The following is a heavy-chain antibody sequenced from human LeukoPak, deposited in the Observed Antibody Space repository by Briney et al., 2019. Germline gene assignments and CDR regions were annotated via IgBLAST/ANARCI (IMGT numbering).Heavy chain of an antibody. J-gene: IGHJ6*03. Sequence: GGSLRLFCAVSGFTFDDYAMHWVRQVPGKGLEWVAGISWNSDTRGYVDSVKGRFTISRDNARNSLYLQMNSLRAEDTAVYYCAKVGGGNWDCYYYYYMDVWGKGTTVTVSS. D-gene: IGHD2-15*01. CDR2: ISWNSDTR. CDR1: GFTFDDYA. V-gene: IGHV3-9*01. CDR3: AKVGGGNWDCYYYYYMDV.